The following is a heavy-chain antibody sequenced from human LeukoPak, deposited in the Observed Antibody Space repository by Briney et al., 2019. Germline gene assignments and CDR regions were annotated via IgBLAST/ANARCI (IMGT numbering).Heavy chain of an antibody. V-gene: IGHV1-2*02. D-gene: IGHD6-13*01. CDR1: GYTFSGYY. CDR2: SNPNSGDT. CDR3: ARGQYTSTWYRGSRWFDP. J-gene: IGHJ5*02. Sequence: ASVKVSCKASGYTFSGYYIHWVRQAPGQGLEWMGWSNPNSGDTNYAQKIQGRVTITSNTSISTAYMELSNLTSEDTAVYYCARGQYTSTWYRGSRWFDPWGQGTLVTVSS.